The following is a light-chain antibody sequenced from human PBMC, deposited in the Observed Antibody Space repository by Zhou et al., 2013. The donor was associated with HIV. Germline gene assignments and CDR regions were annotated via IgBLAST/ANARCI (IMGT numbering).Light chain of an antibody. CDR1: QYINTY. J-gene: IGKJ2*01. CDR3: QQANSFPRT. Sequence: DIQMTQSPSSLSASVGDRVIITCRASQYINTYVNWYRQQPGKAPNLLIYAASSLQSGVPSRFSGNGSETDFTLTISSLQAEDFATYYCQQANSFPRTFGQGTKLEI. CDR2: AAS. V-gene: IGKV1-12*01.